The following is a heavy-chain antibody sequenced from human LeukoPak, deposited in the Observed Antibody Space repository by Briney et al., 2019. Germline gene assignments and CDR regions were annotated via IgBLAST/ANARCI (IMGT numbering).Heavy chain of an antibody. V-gene: IGHV6-1*01. D-gene: IGHD6-13*01. Sequence: SQTLSLTCAISGDSVSSNSAAWNWIRQSPSRGLEWLGRTYYRSKWYNDYAVSVKSRITINPDTSKNQFSLQLNSVTPEDTAVYYCAREEGELSSSWPFYYYYYMDVWGKGTTVTISS. CDR2: TYYRSKWYN. CDR3: AREEGELSSSWPFYYYYYMDV. J-gene: IGHJ6*03. CDR1: GDSVSSNSAA.